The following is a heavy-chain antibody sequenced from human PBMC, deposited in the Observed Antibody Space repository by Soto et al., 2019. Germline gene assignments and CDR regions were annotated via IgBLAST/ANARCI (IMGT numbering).Heavy chain of an antibody. CDR1: GYTFTSFG. Sequence: QVQLVQSGAEVKKPGASVKVSCKASGYTFTSFGISWVRRAPGQGLEWMGWISAYNGNTNYAENRQGTVTMTTDTSTSTAYLELRSLRSDDTAGYYCARDHRGGTDAFDVWGQGTMVTVSS. CDR3: ARDHRGGTDAFDV. CDR2: ISAYNGNT. D-gene: IGHD2-15*01. V-gene: IGHV1-18*01. J-gene: IGHJ3*01.